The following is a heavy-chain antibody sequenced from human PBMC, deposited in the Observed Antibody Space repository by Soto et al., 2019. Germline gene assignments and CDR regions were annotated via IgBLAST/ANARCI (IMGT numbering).Heavy chain of an antibody. Sequence: PXGSLTLSFVGSGFTFSTYSVNGVRQAPGKGLEWVSSISSRSDIYYADSVNGRFTISRDNAKNSVSLQMNSLRAEDTAVYYCAGEYTDWPLAYGLDVWGQGTTVTVSS. V-gene: IGHV3-21*01. CDR1: GFTFSTYS. CDR2: ISSRSDI. CDR3: AGEYTDWPLAYGLDV. J-gene: IGHJ6*02. D-gene: IGHD3-9*01.